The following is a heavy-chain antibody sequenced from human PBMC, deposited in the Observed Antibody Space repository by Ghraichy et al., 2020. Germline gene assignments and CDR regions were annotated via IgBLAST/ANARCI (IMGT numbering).Heavy chain of an antibody. CDR3: VGGHESIFGVVIMTLDY. J-gene: IGHJ4*02. D-gene: IGHD3-3*01. CDR2: IYYSGST. V-gene: IGHV4-59*01. Sequence: SETLSLTCTVSGGSISSYYWSWIRQPPGKGLEWIGYIYYSGSTNYNPSLKSRVTISVDTSKNQFSLKLSSVTAAATAVYYCVGGHESIFGVVIMTLDYGGQGTLVTVSS. CDR1: GGSISSYY.